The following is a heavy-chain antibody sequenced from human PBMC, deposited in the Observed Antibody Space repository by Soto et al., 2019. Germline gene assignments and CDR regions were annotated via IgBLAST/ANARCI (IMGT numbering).Heavy chain of an antibody. CDR1: GFTFSSYW. V-gene: IGHV3-74*01. Sequence: GGSLRLSCVASGFTFSSYWMHWVRQAPGKGLVWVSRIRGDASSTSYADSAKGRFTVSRDNAKNTVYLQMNSLRAEDAAVYYCARGLVYEYYYYMDVWGKGTTVTVSS. D-gene: IGHD6-6*01. CDR2: IRGDASST. J-gene: IGHJ6*03. CDR3: ARGLVYEYYYYMDV.